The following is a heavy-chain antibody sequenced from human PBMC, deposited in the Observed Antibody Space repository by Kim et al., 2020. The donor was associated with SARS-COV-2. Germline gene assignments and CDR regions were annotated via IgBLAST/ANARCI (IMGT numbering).Heavy chain of an antibody. CDR3: ARGWYSSSFYYYYYMDV. Sequence: LNSRVTISVDTSKNQFSLKLSSVTAADTAVYYCARGWYSSSFYYYYYMDVWGKGTTVTVSS. V-gene: IGHV4-34*01. J-gene: IGHJ6*03. D-gene: IGHD6-6*01.